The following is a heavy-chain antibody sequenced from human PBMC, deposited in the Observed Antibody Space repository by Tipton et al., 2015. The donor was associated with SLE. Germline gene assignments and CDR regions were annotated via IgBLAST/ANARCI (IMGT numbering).Heavy chain of an antibody. CDR1: SYSISSGHY. J-gene: IGHJ1*01. D-gene: IGHD1-1*01. V-gene: IGHV4-38-2*02. CDR2: IHQSGNT. Sequence: TLSLTCAVSSYSISSGHYWGWIRQPPGKGLEWIGSIHQSGNTYFNPSLKSRVTISLDTSKNHISLNLDSVTAADTAVYFCARDNLIFTTTGSMVWGQGTLVTVSS. CDR3: ARDNLIFTTTGSMV.